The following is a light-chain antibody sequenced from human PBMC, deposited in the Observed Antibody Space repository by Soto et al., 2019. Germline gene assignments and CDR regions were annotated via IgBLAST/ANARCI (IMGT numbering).Light chain of an antibody. Sequence: ETVLTQSPGTLSLSPGERATLSCRASQSVGSSYLACYQQKPGQAPRLLIYDASTRATGIPDRFSGSGSGTDFTLTISRLEPEDFAVYYCQHYGRSPPSWTFGQGTKVEIK. CDR1: QSVGSSY. J-gene: IGKJ1*01. CDR2: DAS. CDR3: QHYGRSPPSWT. V-gene: IGKV3-20*01.